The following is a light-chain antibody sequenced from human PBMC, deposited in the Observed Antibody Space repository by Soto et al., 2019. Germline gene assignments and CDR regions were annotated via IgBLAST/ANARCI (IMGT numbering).Light chain of an antibody. Sequence: AIRMTQSPSSLSASTGDRVTITCRASQGISSYLAWYQQKPGKAPKLLIYAVSTRASGIPARFRGSGSGTDFTLTISSLEPEDFAVYYCQKHGTSPITCGQGTRLEIK. V-gene: IGKV1-8*01. J-gene: IGKJ5*01. CDR2: AVS. CDR3: QKHGTSPIT. CDR1: QGISSY.